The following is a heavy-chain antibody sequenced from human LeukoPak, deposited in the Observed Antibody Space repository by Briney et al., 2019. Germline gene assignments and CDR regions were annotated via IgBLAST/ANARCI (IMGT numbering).Heavy chain of an antibody. J-gene: IGHJ4*02. Sequence: GGSLRLSFAASGFNFNKYDMTWARQAPGKGLEWVSTITGRSDKTYNTDSVKGRFVTSRDNSKDTLYLQMNSLRAEDTALYYCAKGGWLDDLGQGALVTVSS. CDR1: GFNFNKYD. CDR3: AKGGWLDD. D-gene: IGHD6-19*01. V-gene: IGHV3-23*01. CDR2: ITGRSDKT.